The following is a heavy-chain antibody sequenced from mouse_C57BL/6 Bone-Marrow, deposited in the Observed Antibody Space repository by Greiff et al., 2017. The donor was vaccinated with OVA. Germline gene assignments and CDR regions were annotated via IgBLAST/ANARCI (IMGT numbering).Heavy chain of an antibody. CDR3: ARKLITTVVARGYYFDY. V-gene: IGHV1-53*01. J-gene: IGHJ2*01. CDR1: GYTFTSYW. D-gene: IGHD1-1*01. Sequence: VKLQQPGTELVKPGASVKLSCKASGYTFTSYWMHWVKQRPGQGLEWIGNINPSNGGTNYNEKFKSKATLTVDKSSSPAYMQLSSLTSEDSAVYYCARKLITTVVARGYYFDYWGQGTTLTVSS. CDR2: INPSNGGT.